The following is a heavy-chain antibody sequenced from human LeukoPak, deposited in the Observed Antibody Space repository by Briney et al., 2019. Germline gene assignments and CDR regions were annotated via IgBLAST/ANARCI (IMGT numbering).Heavy chain of an antibody. D-gene: IGHD5-18*01. CDR2: IEQDGSEK. J-gene: IGHJ5*02. V-gene: IGHV3-7*05. CDR1: GFTFSSYW. Sequence: GGSLRLSCAASGFTFSSYWMSWVRQAPGKGLEWVANIEQDGSEKYYVDSVKGRFTISRDNAKNSLYLQMNSLRAEDTAVYYCARYSYGPENWFDPWGQGTLVTVSS. CDR3: ARYSYGPENWFDP.